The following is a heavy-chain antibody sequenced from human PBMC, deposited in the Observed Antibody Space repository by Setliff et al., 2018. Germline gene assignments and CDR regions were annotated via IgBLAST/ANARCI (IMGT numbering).Heavy chain of an antibody. CDR1: GFAFSTYW. Sequence: GGSLRLSCVVSGFAFSTYWMSWVRQSPGRGLEWVANINQDGSTKYSVDSVKGRFTVSRDNAKNSVYLQMSSLRVEDTAVYYCAREASVNSFDIYGQGTTVTVSS. CDR3: AREASVNSFDI. J-gene: IGHJ3*02. V-gene: IGHV3-7*01. CDR2: INQDGSTK.